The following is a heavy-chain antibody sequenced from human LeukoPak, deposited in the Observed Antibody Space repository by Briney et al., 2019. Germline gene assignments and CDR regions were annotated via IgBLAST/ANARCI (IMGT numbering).Heavy chain of an antibody. Sequence: GGSLRLSCAASGFTVSSNYMSWVRQAPGKGLEWVSGISWNSGSIGYADSVKGRFTISRDNAKNSLYLQMNSLRAEDTALYYCARYPTYGSGSYYNEVSAFDIWGQGTMVTVSS. J-gene: IGHJ3*02. CDR1: GFTVSSNY. V-gene: IGHV3-9*01. D-gene: IGHD3-10*01. CDR2: ISWNSGSI. CDR3: ARYPTYGSGSYYNEVSAFDI.